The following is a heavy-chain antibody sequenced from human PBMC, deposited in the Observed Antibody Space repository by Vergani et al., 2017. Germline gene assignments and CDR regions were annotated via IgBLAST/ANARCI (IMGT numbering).Heavy chain of an antibody. J-gene: IGHJ4*02. CDR3: ARNPIGSSYYEY. CDR2: IGHSGST. Sequence: QVQLQESGPGLVKPLGTLSLTCSVSGGPPSTTDWWRWVRQSPERGLEWIGKIGHSGSTYFNASFASRVSMSVDWSVKQFSLYLRSVTAADTAVYYCARNPIGSSYYEYWGQGILVTVSS. CDR1: GGPPSTTDW. D-gene: IGHD3-10*01. V-gene: IGHV4-4*03.